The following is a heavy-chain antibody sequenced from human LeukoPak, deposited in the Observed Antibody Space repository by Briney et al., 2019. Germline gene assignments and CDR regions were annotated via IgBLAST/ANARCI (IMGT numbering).Heavy chain of an antibody. D-gene: IGHD3-9*01. CDR2: ISGSGGST. Sequence: GGSLRLSCAASGFTFSSYAMSWVRQAPGKGLEWVSAISGSGGSTYYADSVKGRFTISRDNSKNTLYLQMNSLRADDTAVHYCAKARYFDWSIDYWGQGPLVTVSS. V-gene: IGHV3-23*01. CDR1: GFTFSSYA. CDR3: AKARYFDWSIDY. J-gene: IGHJ4*02.